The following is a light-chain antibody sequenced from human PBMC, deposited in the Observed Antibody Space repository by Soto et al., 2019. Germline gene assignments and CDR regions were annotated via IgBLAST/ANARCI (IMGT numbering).Light chain of an antibody. CDR3: QQSSNSPLT. V-gene: IGKV3-11*01. CDR1: QSVRSY. CDR2: DAS. Sequence: EIVLTQSPASLSLSPGERATISCRASQSVRSYLTWYQQKPGQAPRLLIYDASSMRTGIPSRFSGSGSGTDFTLTISSLQPEDFATYYCQQSSNSPLTFGQGTKLEIK. J-gene: IGKJ2*01.